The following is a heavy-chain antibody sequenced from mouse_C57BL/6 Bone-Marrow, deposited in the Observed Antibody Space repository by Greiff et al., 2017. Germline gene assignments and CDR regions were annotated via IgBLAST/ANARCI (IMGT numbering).Heavy chain of an antibody. J-gene: IGHJ2*01. D-gene: IGHD2-4*01. CDR1: GYAFSSSW. CDR3: ARWLIIDYDGYYFDD. Sequence: VQLQQSGPELVKPGASVKISCKASGYAFSSSWMNWVKQRPGKGLEWIGRIYPGDGDTNYNGKFKGKATLTADKSSSTADMQLSSLTSEDSAVYFCARWLIIDYDGYYFDDWGQGTTLTVSS. CDR2: IYPGDGDT. V-gene: IGHV1-82*01.